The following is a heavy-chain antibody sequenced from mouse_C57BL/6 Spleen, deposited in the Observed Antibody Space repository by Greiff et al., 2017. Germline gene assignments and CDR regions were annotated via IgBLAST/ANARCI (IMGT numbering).Heavy chain of an antibody. CDR1: GFSLTSYA. V-gene: IGHV2-9-1*01. CDR3: ARKLLDESGDYAMDY. Sequence: VQLKESGPGLVAPSQSLSITCTVSGFSLTSYAISWVRPPPGKGLAWLGVIWTGGGTTYNSALKSRLSISKDNSKSQVFLKMNSVQTDDTARYYCARKLLDESGDYAMDYWGQGTSVTVSS. J-gene: IGHJ4*01. CDR2: IWTGGGT.